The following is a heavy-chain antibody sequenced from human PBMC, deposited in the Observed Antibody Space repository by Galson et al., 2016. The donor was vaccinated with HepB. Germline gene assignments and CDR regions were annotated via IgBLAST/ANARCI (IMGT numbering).Heavy chain of an antibody. CDR2: IYPGDSDT. Sequence: QSGAEVKKPRESLRISCKVSGYSFANYWIGWVRQRPGKGLEWMGIIYPGDSDTRYSPSFQGQVTISADKSISTAYLQCSSLKASDTAMYYCARHYNYGYAYWGQGALVTVSS. CDR1: GYSFANYW. J-gene: IGHJ4*02. D-gene: IGHD5-18*01. V-gene: IGHV5-51*01. CDR3: ARHYNYGYAY.